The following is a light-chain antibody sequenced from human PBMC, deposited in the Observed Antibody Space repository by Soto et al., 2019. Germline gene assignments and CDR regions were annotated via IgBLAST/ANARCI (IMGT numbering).Light chain of an antibody. J-gene: IGKJ1*01. CDR3: QQLET. CDR2: KAS. Sequence: DIQMTQSPSTLSASVGDRVTITCRASQSISSWLAWYQQKPGKAPKLLIYKASSLESGVPSRFSGSGSGTEFPLTISSLQPDDFATYYCQQLETFGQGTKVEIK. V-gene: IGKV1-5*03. CDR1: QSISSW.